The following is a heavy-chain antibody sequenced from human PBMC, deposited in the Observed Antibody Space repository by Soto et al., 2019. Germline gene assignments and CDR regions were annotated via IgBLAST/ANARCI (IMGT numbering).Heavy chain of an antibody. Sequence: SETLSLTCTVSGGSISSYYWGWIRQPPGKGLEWIGYIYYSGSTNYNPSLKSRVTISVDTSKNQFSLKLNSVTAADTAVYFCARGWSGSYEYYFDYWGQGALVTVSS. D-gene: IGHD1-26*01. V-gene: IGHV4-59*01. CDR3: ARGWSGSYEYYFDY. CDR2: IYYSGST. CDR1: GGSISSYY. J-gene: IGHJ4*02.